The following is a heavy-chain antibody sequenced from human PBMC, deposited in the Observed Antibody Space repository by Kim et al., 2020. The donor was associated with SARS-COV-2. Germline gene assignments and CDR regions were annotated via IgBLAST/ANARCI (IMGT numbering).Heavy chain of an antibody. CDR2: IYYSGST. CDR1: GGSVSSSPNY. D-gene: IGHD3-10*01. V-gene: IGHV4-39*01. CDR3: ARHYYGSGSSPQGFDP. J-gene: IGHJ5*02. Sequence: SETLSLTCTVSGGSVSSSPNYWGWIRQPPGKGLEWIGSIYYSGSTYYNPSLKSRVTISLDTSKNQFSLKLSSVTAADTAVYYCARHYYGSGSSPQGFDPWGQGTLVTVSS.